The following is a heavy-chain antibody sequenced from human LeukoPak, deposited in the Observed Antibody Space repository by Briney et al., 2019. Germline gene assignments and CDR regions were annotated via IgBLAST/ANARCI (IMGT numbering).Heavy chain of an antibody. CDR3: AKSSYYDGSGDYREYYFDY. D-gene: IGHD3-22*01. V-gene: IGHV3-23*01. Sequence: PGGSLRLSCAASRFTFSSYGMSWVRQAPGKGLEWVSSFSGSGGSTYYADSVKGRFTISRDNSKNTLYLQMNSLRDEDTAVYYCAKSSYYDGSGDYREYYFDYWGQGTLVTVSS. CDR1: RFTFSSYG. J-gene: IGHJ4*02. CDR2: FSGSGGST.